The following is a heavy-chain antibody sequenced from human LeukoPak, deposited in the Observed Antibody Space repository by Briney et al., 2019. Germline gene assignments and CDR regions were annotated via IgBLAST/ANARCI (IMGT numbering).Heavy chain of an antibody. J-gene: IGHJ5*02. Sequence: ASVKVSCKASGYTFTSYDINWVRQATGQGLEWMGWMSPNSGNTGYAQKFQGRVTMTRNTSISTAYMELSSLRSEDTAVYYCARLGWDTGTWGNWFDPWGQGTLVTVSS. V-gene: IGHV1-8*01. CDR1: GYTFTSYD. CDR2: MSPNSGNT. D-gene: IGHD1-14*01. CDR3: ARLGWDTGTWGNWFDP.